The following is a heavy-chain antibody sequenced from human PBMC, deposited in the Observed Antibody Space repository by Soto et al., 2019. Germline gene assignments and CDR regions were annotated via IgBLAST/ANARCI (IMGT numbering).Heavy chain of an antibody. V-gene: IGHV4-34*01. CDR2: INHSGST. D-gene: IGHD6-6*01. Sequence: SETLSLTCAVYGGSFSCYYWSWIRQPPGKGLEWIGEINHSGSTNYNPSLKSRVTISVDTSKNQFSLKLSSVTAADTAVYYCAREQLATRWFDPWGQGTLVTVSS. CDR1: GGSFSCYY. CDR3: AREQLATRWFDP. J-gene: IGHJ5*02.